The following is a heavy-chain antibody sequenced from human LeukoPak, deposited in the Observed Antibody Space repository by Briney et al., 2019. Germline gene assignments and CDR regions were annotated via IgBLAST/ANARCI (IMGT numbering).Heavy chain of an antibody. Sequence: GGSLRLSCAASGFTFSNYWMNWVRQTPGKGLEWVANMKQEGSEKYCVDCVKGRFTISRDNAKNSLYLQMNSLRAEDTAVYYCARGPNYGLRSDYFDYWGQGTLVTVSS. CDR3: ARGPNYGLRSDYFDY. D-gene: IGHD3-10*01. CDR1: GFTFSNYW. J-gene: IGHJ4*02. CDR2: MKQEGSEK. V-gene: IGHV3-7*03.